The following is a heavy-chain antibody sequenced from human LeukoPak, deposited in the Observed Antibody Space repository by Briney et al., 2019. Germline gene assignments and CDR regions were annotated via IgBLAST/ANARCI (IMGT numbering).Heavy chain of an antibody. D-gene: IGHD6-19*01. CDR3: ARGIAGYSSGHYFDY. V-gene: IGHV1-2*06. Sequence: GASVKVFCKASGYTFTGYYMHWVRQAPGQGLEWMGRINPNSGGTNYAQKFQGRVTMTRDTSISTAYMELSRLRSDDTAVYYWARGIAGYSSGHYFDYWGQGTLVTVSS. CDR1: GYTFTGYY. J-gene: IGHJ4*02. CDR2: INPNSGGT.